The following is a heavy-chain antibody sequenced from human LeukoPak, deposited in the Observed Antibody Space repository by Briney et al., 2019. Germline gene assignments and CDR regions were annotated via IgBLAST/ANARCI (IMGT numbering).Heavy chain of an antibody. Sequence: GRSLRLSCAASGFTFSSYAMSWVRQAPGKGLEWVSAISGSGGSTYYADSVKGRFTISRDNSKNTLYLQMNSLRAEDTAVYYCAKTGLGCSGGSCYYWGQGTLVTVSS. D-gene: IGHD2-15*01. J-gene: IGHJ4*02. CDR3: AKTGLGCSGGSCYY. CDR2: ISGSGGST. V-gene: IGHV3-23*01. CDR1: GFTFSSYA.